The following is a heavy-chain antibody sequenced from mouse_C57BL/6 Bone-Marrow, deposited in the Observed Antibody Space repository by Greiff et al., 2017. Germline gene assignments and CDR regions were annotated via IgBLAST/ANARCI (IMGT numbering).Heavy chain of an antibody. D-gene: IGHD1-1*01. Sequence: EVKLMESGGGLVQPGGSLSLSCAASGFTFTDYYMSWVRQPPGKALEWLGFLSNKANGYTTEYSASVKGRFTISRDNSQSILYLQMNALRAEDSATYYCARFDYYGSSYGYWYCDVWGTGTTVTVSS. CDR3: ARFDYYGSSYGYWYCDV. V-gene: IGHV7-3*01. CDR2: LSNKANGYTT. CDR1: GFTFTDYY. J-gene: IGHJ1*03.